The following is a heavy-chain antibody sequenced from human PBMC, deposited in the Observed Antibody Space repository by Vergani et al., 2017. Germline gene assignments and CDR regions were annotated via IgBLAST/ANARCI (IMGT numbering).Heavy chain of an antibody. Sequence: QVQLVQSGAEVKKPGSSVKVSCKASGGTFSSYAISWVRQAPGQGLEWMGRIIPILGIANYAQKFQGRVTSTADKSTSTAYMELSSLRSEDTAVYYCAGDGGIAARPNWFDPWGQGTLVTVSS. CDR1: GGTFSSYA. CDR3: AGDGGIAARPNWFDP. J-gene: IGHJ5*02. V-gene: IGHV1-69*04. CDR2: IIPILGIA. D-gene: IGHD6-6*01.